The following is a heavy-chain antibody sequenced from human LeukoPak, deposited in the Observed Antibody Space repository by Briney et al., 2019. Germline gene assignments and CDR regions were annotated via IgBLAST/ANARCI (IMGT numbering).Heavy chain of an antibody. CDR3: AKDFGHIVVVTAPVN. CDR2: ISYDGSNK. Sequence: AGGSLRLSCAASGFTFSSYGMHWVRQAPGKGLEWVAVISYDGSNKYYADSVKGRFTISRDNSKNTLYLQMNSLRAEDTAVYYCAKDFGHIVVVTAPVNWGQGTLVTVSS. D-gene: IGHD2-21*02. J-gene: IGHJ4*02. V-gene: IGHV3-30*18. CDR1: GFTFSSYG.